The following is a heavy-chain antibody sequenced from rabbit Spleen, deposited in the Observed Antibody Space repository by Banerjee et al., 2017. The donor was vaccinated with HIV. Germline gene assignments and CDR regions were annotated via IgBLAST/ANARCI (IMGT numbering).Heavy chain of an antibody. CDR2: IDVVQSGSA. CDR3: ARDGAGGSYFAL. Sequence: QEQLEESGGDLVKPGASLTLTCKSSGLDFSTRYWICWVRQAPGKGLEWIACIDVVQSGSAYYASWAKGRFTISKTSPTTVTLHMTSLTAADTATYFCARDGAGGSYFALWGPGTLVTVS. V-gene: IGHV1S45*01. J-gene: IGHJ4*01. CDR1: GLDFSTRYW. D-gene: IGHD8-1*01.